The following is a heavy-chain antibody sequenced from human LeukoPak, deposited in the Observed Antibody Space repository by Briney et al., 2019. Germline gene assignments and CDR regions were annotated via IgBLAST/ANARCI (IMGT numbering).Heavy chain of an antibody. CDR3: ARQYSSGWVIDY. D-gene: IGHD6-19*01. Sequence: GGALQISCQGSGCSFTSYWIGWGRPMPGKGREWMGIIYPGDSDTRYSPSFQGQVTISADKSISTAYLQWSSLKASDTAMYYCARQYSSGWVIDYWGQGTLVTVSS. CDR1: GCSFTSYW. V-gene: IGHV5-51*01. J-gene: IGHJ4*02. CDR2: IYPGDSDT.